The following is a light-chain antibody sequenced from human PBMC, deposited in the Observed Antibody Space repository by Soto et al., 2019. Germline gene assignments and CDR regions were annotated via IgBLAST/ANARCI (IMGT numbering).Light chain of an antibody. CDR3: CSYAGGSALNYV. Sequence: QPVLTQPASVSGSPGQSITISCTGISSDVGSYNLVSWYQQHPGKAPKVMIYEGSKRPSGVSSRFSGSQSGNTASLTISGLQAEDEADYYCCSYAGGSALNYVFGTGTKVTVL. CDR1: SSDVGSYNL. CDR2: EGS. V-gene: IGLV2-23*01. J-gene: IGLJ1*01.